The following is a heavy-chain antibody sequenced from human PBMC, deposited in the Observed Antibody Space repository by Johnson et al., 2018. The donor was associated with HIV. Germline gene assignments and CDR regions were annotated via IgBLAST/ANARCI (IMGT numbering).Heavy chain of an antibody. D-gene: IGHD1-20*01. V-gene: IGHV3-66*02. CDR1: GFTFSDYY. Sequence: EVQLVESGGGLVQPGGSLRLSCSASGFTFSDYYITWIRQAPGKGLEWVSIITGSGGSTYYADSVKGRFTISRDNSKNTLYLQMNSLRAEDTAVYYCARDNWNEDIWGQGTMDNVSS. CDR3: ARDNWNEDI. CDR2: ITGSGGST. J-gene: IGHJ3*02.